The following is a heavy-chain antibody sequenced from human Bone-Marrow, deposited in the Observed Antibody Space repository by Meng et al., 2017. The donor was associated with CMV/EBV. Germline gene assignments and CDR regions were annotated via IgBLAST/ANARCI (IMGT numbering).Heavy chain of an antibody. CDR1: GGSSSGYY. D-gene: IGHD3-3*01. CDR3: ARTRITIFGVVIGFDWFDP. V-gene: IGHV4-30-4*08. Sequence: SETLSFTCAVYGGSSSGYYWTWIRQPPGKGLEWIGYIYYSGSTYYNPSLKSRVTISVDTSKNQFSLKLISVTAANTAVYYCARTRITIFGVVIGFDWFDPWGQGTLVTVSS. CDR2: IYYSGST. J-gene: IGHJ5*02.